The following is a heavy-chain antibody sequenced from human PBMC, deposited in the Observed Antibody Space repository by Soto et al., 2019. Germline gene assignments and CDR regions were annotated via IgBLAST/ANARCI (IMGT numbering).Heavy chain of an antibody. CDR1: EGTFSNYA. V-gene: IGHV3-23*01. Sequence: WGSLRLSCTVSEGTFSNYAMSWISQAQGKGLEWVSAISYGGGTTYYADSVKGRFTISRDNSKNTLYQQMNSLRAEDTAVYYCAKNPGYCYDGTGYHFDYWGQGTLVTVSS. J-gene: IGHJ4*02. CDR2: ISYGGGTT. D-gene: IGHD3-22*01. CDR3: AKNPGYCYDGTGYHFDY.